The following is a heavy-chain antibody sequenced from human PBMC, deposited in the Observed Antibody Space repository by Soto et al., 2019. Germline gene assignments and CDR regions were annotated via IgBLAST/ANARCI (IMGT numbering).Heavy chain of an antibody. J-gene: IGHJ4*02. CDR1: GGSISSYY. Sequence: SETLSLTCTVSGGSISSYYWSWIRRPPGKGLEWIGYIYYSGSTNYNPSLKSRVTISVDTSKNQFSLKLSSVTAADTAVYYCARHPGYDDILTGYTTYYFDAWGQGIVVTVSS. D-gene: IGHD3-9*01. CDR2: IYYSGST. CDR3: ARHPGYDDILTGYTTYYFDA. V-gene: IGHV4-59*08.